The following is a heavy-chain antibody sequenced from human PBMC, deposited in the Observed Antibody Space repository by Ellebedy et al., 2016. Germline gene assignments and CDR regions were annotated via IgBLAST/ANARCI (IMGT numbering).Heavy chain of an antibody. CDR2: ISGSGGNT. D-gene: IGHD5-12*01. J-gene: IGHJ4*02. V-gene: IGHV3-23*01. CDR3: AGGSGWLTDS. Sequence: GGSLRLXXAASGFTFSSYAMTWVRQAPGRGLEWVSTISGSGGNTYFADSVKGRFTISRDNSKNTLYLQMNSLRADDTAVYYCAGGSGWLTDSWGQGTLVTVSS. CDR1: GFTFSSYA.